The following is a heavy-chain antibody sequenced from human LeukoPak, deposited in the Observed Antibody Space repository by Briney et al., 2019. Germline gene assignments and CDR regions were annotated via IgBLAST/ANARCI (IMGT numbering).Heavy chain of an antibody. Sequence: GGSLRLSCAASGFTFSSYEMNWVRQAPGKGLEWVSYISSRGNIIDYADSGKGRFTISRDNAKNSLYLQMNSLRAEDTAVYYCAKDAPRIQGHGDSLRNWFFDLWGRGTLVTVSS. CDR2: ISSRGNII. J-gene: IGHJ2*01. CDR1: GFTFSSYE. D-gene: IGHD4-17*01. CDR3: AKDAPRIQGHGDSLRNWFFDL. V-gene: IGHV3-48*03.